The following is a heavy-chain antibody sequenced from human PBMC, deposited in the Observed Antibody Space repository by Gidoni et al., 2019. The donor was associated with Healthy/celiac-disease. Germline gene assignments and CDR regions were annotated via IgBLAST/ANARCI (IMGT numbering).Heavy chain of an antibody. CDR2: INPSGGST. Sequence: QVQLVQSGAEVKKPGASVKVSCKAYGYTFTSYYMHWVRHAPGQGLEWMGIINPSGGSTSYAQKLKGRVTMTRDTYTSTVYMELSSLRSEDTAVYYCARGEGDYPDYWGQGTLVTVSS. CDR3: ARGEGDYPDY. V-gene: IGHV1-46*04. CDR1: GYTFTSYY. J-gene: IGHJ4*02.